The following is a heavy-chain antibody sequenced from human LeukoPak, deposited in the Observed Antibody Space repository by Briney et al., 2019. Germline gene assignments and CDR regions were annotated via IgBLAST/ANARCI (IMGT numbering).Heavy chain of an antibody. V-gene: IGHV3-48*03. D-gene: IGHD5-12*01. CDR2: ISSSGSTI. Sequence: GGSLRLSCAASGFTFSSYEMNWVRQAPGKGLEWVSYISSSGSTIYYADSVKGRFTISRDNAKNSLYLQMNSLRAEDAAVYYCASEDIVATRIPFDYWGQGTLVTVSS. CDR3: ASEDIVATRIPFDY. CDR1: GFTFSSYE. J-gene: IGHJ4*02.